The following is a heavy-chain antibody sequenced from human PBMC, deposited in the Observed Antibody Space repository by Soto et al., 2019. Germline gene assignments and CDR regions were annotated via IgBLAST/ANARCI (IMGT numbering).Heavy chain of an antibody. V-gene: IGHV3-49*03. CDR1: GFTFGDYA. CDR2: IRSKAYGGTT. Sequence: GSLRLSYTASGFTFGDYAMSWFRQAPGKGLEWVGFIRSKAYGGTTEYAASVKGRFTISRDDSKSIAYLQMNSLKTEDTAVYYCTRDLPPNYDFCSVYYSPYYYYGMDVWGQGTTVTVSS. J-gene: IGHJ6*02. CDR3: TRDLPPNYDFCSVYYSPYYYYGMDV. D-gene: IGHD3-3*01.